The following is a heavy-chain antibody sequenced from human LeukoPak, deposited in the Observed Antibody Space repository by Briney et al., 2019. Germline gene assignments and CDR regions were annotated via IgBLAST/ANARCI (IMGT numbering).Heavy chain of an antibody. D-gene: IGHD2-2*01. Sequence: ASVKVSCKASGYTFTGYYIHWVRQAPGQGLEWMGWINPYSGATNYAQKFQGRVTMTSDTSITTAYMELTRLRSDDTAVYYCVRDGACSTTSCQNFDYSGQGTLVTVPS. CDR2: INPYSGAT. CDR1: GYTFTGYY. J-gene: IGHJ4*02. CDR3: VRDGACSTTSCQNFDY. V-gene: IGHV1-2*02.